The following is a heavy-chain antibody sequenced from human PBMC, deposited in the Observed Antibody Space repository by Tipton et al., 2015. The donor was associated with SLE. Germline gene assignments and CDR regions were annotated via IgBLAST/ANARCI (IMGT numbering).Heavy chain of an antibody. V-gene: IGHV3-43*01. CDR1: GFTFDDYT. J-gene: IGHJ4*02. D-gene: IGHD6-19*01. Sequence: SLRLSCAASGFTFDDYTMHWVRQAPGKGLEWVSLISWDGGNTYYADSVKGRFTISRDNSKNSLYLQMNSLRTEDTALHYCAKDSSGWYDYWGQGTLVTVSS. CDR2: ISWDGGNT. CDR3: AKDSSGWYDY.